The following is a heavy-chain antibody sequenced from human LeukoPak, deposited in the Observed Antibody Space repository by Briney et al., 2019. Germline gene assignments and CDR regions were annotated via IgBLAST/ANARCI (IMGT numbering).Heavy chain of an antibody. D-gene: IGHD3-22*01. CDR1: GFTFSSYW. CDR2: IKQDGSEK. Sequence: GGSLRLSCAVSGFTFSSYWMTWVRQAPGKGLEWVANIKQDGSEKYFVDSVKGRFTISRDNAKNSLYLQMNSLRVEDTAVYYCARALGSYFDCSGYQVDYWGQGTLVTVSS. CDR3: ARALGSYFDCSGYQVDY. J-gene: IGHJ4*02. V-gene: IGHV3-7*01.